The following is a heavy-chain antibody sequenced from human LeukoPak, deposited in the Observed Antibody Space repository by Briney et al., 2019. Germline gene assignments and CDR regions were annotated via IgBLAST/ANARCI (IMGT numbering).Heavy chain of an antibody. CDR3: ARGRGGYPD. V-gene: IGHV1-2*02. Sequence: ASVKVSCKASEYTFTGYFMHWVRQAPGQGLEWMGWINPNTGGTNYAQKFQGRVTMTRDTSITTAYMELSRLTSDDTAVYYCARGRGGYPDWGQGTMVTVSS. CDR2: INPNTGGT. D-gene: IGHD5-12*01. CDR1: EYTFTGYF. J-gene: IGHJ3*01.